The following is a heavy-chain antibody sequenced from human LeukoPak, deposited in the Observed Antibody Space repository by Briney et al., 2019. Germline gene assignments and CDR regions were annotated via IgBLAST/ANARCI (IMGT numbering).Heavy chain of an antibody. J-gene: IGHJ4*02. V-gene: IGHV1-2*02. CDR3: AAKAARVDY. CDR2: INPNSGGT. CDR1: GYTFTSYA. D-gene: IGHD6-6*01. Sequence: GASVKVSCKASGYTFTSYAMNWVRQAPGQGLEWMGWINPNSGGTNYAQKFQGRVTMTRDTSISTAYMELSRLRSDDTAVYYCAAKAARVDYGGKEPLVTVS.